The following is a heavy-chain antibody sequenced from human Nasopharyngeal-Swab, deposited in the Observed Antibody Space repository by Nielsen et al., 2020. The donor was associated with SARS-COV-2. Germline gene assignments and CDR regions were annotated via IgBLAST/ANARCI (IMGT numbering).Heavy chain of an antibody. CDR3: ARMSGGNWLDP. CDR2: IYYSGST. CDR1: GGSISSYY. J-gene: IGHJ5*02. Sequence: SETLSLTCTVSGGSISSYYWSWIRQPPGKGLEWIGYIYYSGSTNYNPSLKSRVTISVDTSKNQFSLKLSSVTAADTAVYYCARMSGGNWLDPWGQGTLVTVSS. D-gene: IGHD3-10*01. V-gene: IGHV4-59*01.